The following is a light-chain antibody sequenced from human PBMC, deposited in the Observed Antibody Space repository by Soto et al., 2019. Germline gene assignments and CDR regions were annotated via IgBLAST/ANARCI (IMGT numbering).Light chain of an antibody. CDR3: QQYGLSPYT. J-gene: IGKJ2*01. CDR2: GAS. CDR1: QSVSASY. Sequence: EIVLTQSPGTLSLSPGERATLSCRASQSVSASYFAWYQHKPGQAPRLLIYGASSRATGIPDRFSGSGSGTDFPLTISRLEPEDFAVYYCQQYGLSPYTFGQGTKLEI. V-gene: IGKV3-20*01.